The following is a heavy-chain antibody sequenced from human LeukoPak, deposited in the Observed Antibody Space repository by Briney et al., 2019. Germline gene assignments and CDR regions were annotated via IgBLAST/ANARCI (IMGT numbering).Heavy chain of an antibody. V-gene: IGHV3-53*01. CDR3: ASQTYCGGDCYLYYGMDV. Sequence: SGGSLRLSCAASGFTVSSNYMSWVRQAPGKGLEWVSVIYSGGSTYYADSVKGRFTISRDNSKNTLYLQMNSLRAEDTAVYYCASQTYCGGDCYLYYGMDVWGQGTTVTVSS. CDR1: GFTVSSNY. D-gene: IGHD2-21*02. CDR2: IYSGGST. J-gene: IGHJ6*02.